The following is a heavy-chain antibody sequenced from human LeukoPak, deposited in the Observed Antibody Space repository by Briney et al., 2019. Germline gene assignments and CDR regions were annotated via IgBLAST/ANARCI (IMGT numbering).Heavy chain of an antibody. J-gene: IGHJ5*02. V-gene: IGHV3-23*01. Sequence: GGSLRLSCAASGFTSSDYTMNWVRQAPGKGLEWVSGISVSDDSTYYADSVKGRFTMSRDNSNNMLYLQMNSLRAEDTAVYYCAKDRFCSSTNCPYDQWGQGTLVTVSS. D-gene: IGHD2-2*01. CDR2: ISVSDDST. CDR1: GFTSSDYT. CDR3: AKDRFCSSTNCPYDQ.